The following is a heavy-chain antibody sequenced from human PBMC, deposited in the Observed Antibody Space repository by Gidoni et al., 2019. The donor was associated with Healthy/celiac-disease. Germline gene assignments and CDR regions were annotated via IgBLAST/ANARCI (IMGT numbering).Heavy chain of an antibody. J-gene: IGHJ4*02. CDR3: AKGDGAGDY. D-gene: IGHD3-10*01. CDR2: ISYEGSTK. V-gene: IGHV3-30*18. Sequence: QVQLVESGGGVVQPGRSLRLSCAASGFTFSSYGINWVRQAPGKGLGGVAVISYEGSTKYYADSVKGGFTISRDNSKNTLYLQMNSLRAEDTAVYYCAKGDGAGDYWGQGTLVTVSS. CDR1: GFTFSSYG.